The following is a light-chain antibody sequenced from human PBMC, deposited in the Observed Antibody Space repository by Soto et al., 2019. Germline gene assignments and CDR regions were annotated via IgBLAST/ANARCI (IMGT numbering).Light chain of an antibody. V-gene: IGKV3-15*01. Sequence: EIVMTHSLATLSVSPVERFTLSFMASQGVRSNLAWYQQKPGQAPRLLIYGASTRATGLPARFSGSGSGTDFTLTIRSLQSEDFAVYYCQQHNTWPPITCGQGKRREIK. CDR2: GAS. J-gene: IGKJ5*01. CDR1: QGVRSN. CDR3: QQHNTWPPIT.